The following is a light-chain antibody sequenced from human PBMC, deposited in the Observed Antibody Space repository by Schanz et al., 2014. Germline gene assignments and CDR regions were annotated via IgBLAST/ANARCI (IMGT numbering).Light chain of an antibody. Sequence: QSALTQPRSVSGSPGQSVTISCTGTSNDIGDYNYVSWYQQHPGKAPKVMIYDVNKRPSGVPDRFSGSKSGNTASLTISGLQAEDEAHYYCFSYAGSNNLAFGGGTKLTVL. V-gene: IGLV2-11*01. J-gene: IGLJ2*01. CDR1: SNDIGDYNY. CDR2: DVN. CDR3: FSYAGSNNLA.